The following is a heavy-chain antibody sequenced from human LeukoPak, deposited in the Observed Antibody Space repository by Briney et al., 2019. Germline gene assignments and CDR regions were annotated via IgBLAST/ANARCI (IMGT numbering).Heavy chain of an antibody. J-gene: IGHJ3*02. CDR1: GGSISSYY. CDR3: ARVLRADSSRITVNDAFDI. V-gene: IGHV4-59*01. CDR2: IYYSGST. Sequence: SETLSLTCIVSGGSISSYYWSWIRQPPGKGLEWIGYIYYSGSTNYNPSLKSRVTISVDTSKNQFSLKLSSVTAADTAVYYCARVLRADSSRITVNDAFDIWGQGTMVTVSS. D-gene: IGHD3-22*01.